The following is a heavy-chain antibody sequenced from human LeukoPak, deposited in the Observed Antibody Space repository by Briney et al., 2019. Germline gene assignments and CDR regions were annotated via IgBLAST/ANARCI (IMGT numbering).Heavy chain of an antibody. CDR1: GGSISSGDYY. CDR2: IYYSGST. J-gene: IGHJ4*02. CDR3: ARVRRAAMVYFDY. Sequence: SESLSLTCTVSGGSISSGDYYWSWIRQPPGKGLEWIGYIYYSGSTYYNPSLKSRVTISVDTSKNQFSLKLSSVTAADTAVYYCARVRRAAMVYFDYWGQGTLVTVSS. D-gene: IGHD5-18*01. V-gene: IGHV4-30-4*08.